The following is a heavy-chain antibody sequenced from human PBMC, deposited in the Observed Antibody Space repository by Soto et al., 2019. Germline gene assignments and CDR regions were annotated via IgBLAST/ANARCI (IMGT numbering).Heavy chain of an antibody. CDR2: IYYSGST. V-gene: IGHV4-39*01. CDR3: ARHRQMFGGSYYFRWFDP. Sequence: PSETLSLTCTVSGGSISSSSYYWGWIRQPPGKGLEWIGSIYYSGSTYYNPSLKSRVTISVDTSKNQFSLKLSSVTAADTAVYYCARHRQMFGGSYYFRWFDPWGQGTLVTVSS. CDR1: GGSISSSSYY. D-gene: IGHD1-26*01. J-gene: IGHJ5*02.